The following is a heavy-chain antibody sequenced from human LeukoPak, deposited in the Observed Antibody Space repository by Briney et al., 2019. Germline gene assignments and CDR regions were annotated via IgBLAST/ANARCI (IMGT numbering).Heavy chain of an antibody. J-gene: IGHJ6*02. CDR1: GGSISSGSYY. CDR3: ARAESRRYYYGMDV. V-gene: IGHV4-61*02. Sequence: SQTLSLTCTVSGGSISSGSYYWSWIRQPAGKGLEWIGRIYTSGSTNYNPSLKSRVTISVDTPKNQFSLKLSSVTAADTAVYYCARAESRRYYYGMDVWGQGTTVTVPS. CDR2: IYTSGST.